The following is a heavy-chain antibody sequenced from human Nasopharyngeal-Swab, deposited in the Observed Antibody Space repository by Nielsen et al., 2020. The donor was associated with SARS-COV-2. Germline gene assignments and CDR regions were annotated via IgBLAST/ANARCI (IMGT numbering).Heavy chain of an antibody. D-gene: IGHD2-2*01. CDR3: ARGYCSSTSCYVMDV. J-gene: IGHJ6*02. CDR1: GYTFTGYY. CDR2: INPNSGGT. V-gene: IGHV1-2*02. Sequence: ASVKVSCKASGYTFTGYYMHWVRQAPGQGVEWMGWINPNSGGTNYAQKFQGRVTMTRDTSISTAYMELSRLRSDDTAVYYCARGYCSSTSCYVMDVWGQGTTVTVSS.